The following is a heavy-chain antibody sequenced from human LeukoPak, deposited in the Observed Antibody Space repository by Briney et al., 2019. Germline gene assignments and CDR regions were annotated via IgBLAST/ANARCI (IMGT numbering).Heavy chain of an antibody. V-gene: IGHV3-7*01. J-gene: IGHJ6*03. Sequence: GGSLRLSCAASGFTFNNYGMSWVRQAPGKGLEWVAHIKQDGSEKYYVDSVKGRFTISRDNAKNSLYLQMNSLRAEDTAVYYCARGYSSSYYYYYYMDVWGKGTTVTVSS. CDR2: IKQDGSEK. CDR1: GFTFNNYG. CDR3: ARGYSSSYYYYYYMDV. D-gene: IGHD6-13*01.